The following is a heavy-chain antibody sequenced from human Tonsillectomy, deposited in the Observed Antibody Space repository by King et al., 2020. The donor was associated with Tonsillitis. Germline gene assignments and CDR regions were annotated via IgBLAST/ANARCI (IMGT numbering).Heavy chain of an antibody. CDR1: GFSFSSCW. CDR2: VKQDGSEE. CDR3: VGCHGWLPDY. Sequence: QLVQSGGGLVQPGGSLKLSCAASGFSFSSCWMNWVRQAPGKGLEWVAIVKQDGSEEFYVDSVRGRFTISRDNAKNSLYLQMNSLRADDTAVYFCVGCHGWLPDYWGQGALVTVSS. V-gene: IGHV3-7*03. J-gene: IGHJ4*02. D-gene: IGHD5-24*01.